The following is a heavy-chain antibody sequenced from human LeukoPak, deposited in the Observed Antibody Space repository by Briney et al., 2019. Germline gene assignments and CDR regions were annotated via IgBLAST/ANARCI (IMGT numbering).Heavy chain of an antibody. V-gene: IGHV1-69*06. CDR1: GGTFSSYA. CDR2: IIPIFGTA. CDR3: ARDRPMVRGGPAGIDY. D-gene: IGHD3-10*01. Sequence: GSSVKVSCKASGGTFSSYAISWVRQAPGQGLEWMGGIIPIFGTANYAQKFQGRVTITADKSTSTAYMELRSLRSDDTAVYYCARDRPMVRGGPAGIDYWGQGTLVTVSS. J-gene: IGHJ4*02.